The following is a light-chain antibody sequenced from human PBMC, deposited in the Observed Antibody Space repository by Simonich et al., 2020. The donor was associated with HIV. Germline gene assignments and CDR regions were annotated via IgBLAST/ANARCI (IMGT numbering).Light chain of an antibody. J-gene: IGKJ1*01. CDR1: QSISTW. CDR2: KAS. CDR3: QQYNSYTWT. Sequence: DIPMTQSPSTLSASVGDRVTSTCRASQSISTWLAWYQQKPGKAPKLLIYKASSLEGGVPSRFSGSGSGTHFTLTISSLQPDDFATYYCQQYNSYTWTFGQGTKVDIK. V-gene: IGKV1-5*03.